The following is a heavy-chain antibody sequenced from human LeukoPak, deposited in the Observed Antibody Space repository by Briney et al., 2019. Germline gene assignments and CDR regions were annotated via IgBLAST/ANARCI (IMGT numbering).Heavy chain of an antibody. Sequence: GASVKVSCKASGYTFTNYGITWVRQAPGQGLEWMGWISAYNGNTNYAQKLQGRVTMTTDTSTSTAYMELRSLRSDDTAVYYCARVDILQQWLLYGMDVWGQGTTVTVSS. J-gene: IGHJ6*02. V-gene: IGHV1-18*01. D-gene: IGHD6-19*01. CDR3: ARVDILQQWLLYGMDV. CDR1: GYTFTNYG. CDR2: ISAYNGNT.